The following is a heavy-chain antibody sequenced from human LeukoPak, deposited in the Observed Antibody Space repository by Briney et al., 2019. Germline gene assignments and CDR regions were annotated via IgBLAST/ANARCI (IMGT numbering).Heavy chain of an antibody. D-gene: IGHD3-3*01. V-gene: IGHV4-34*01. CDR3: RRMEYYFDY. Sequence: SETLSLTCAVYGGSFRGYYWNWIRQPPGKGLEWIGEINHSGSTNNNPSLKSRVTISVETSKNQFSLKLTSVTAADTAVYYCRRMEYYFDYWGQGTLVTVSS. CDR1: GGSFRGYY. CDR2: INHSGST. J-gene: IGHJ4*02.